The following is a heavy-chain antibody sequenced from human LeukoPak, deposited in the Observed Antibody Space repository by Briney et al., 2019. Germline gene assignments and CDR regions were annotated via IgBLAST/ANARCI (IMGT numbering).Heavy chain of an antibody. V-gene: IGHV3-30-3*01. Sequence: GGSLRLSCAASGFTFSSYDMHWVRQAPGKGLEWVAVISYDGSNKYYADSVKGRFTISRDNSKNTLYLQMNSLRVEDTAMYYCAKDHYDFWSGYSGPLDYWGQGTLVTVSS. CDR1: GFTFSSYD. J-gene: IGHJ4*02. CDR2: ISYDGSNK. CDR3: AKDHYDFWSGYSGPLDY. D-gene: IGHD3-3*01.